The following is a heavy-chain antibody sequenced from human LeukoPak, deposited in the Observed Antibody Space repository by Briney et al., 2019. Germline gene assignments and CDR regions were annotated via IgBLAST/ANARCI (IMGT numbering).Heavy chain of an antibody. J-gene: IGHJ5*02. D-gene: IGHD3-9*01. V-gene: IGHV1-24*01. CDR1: AHTLTELS. Sequence: GALVKVSCKVSAHTLTELSIHCVRKALGKGLEWMGGFYSEDGETIYEQKFQRRVTMTEEASSDTAYMELSSLRSEDTAVYYCATAYYDILTGYYRGDWFDPWGQGTLVTVSS. CDR3: ATAYYDILTGYYRGDWFDP. CDR2: FYSEDGET.